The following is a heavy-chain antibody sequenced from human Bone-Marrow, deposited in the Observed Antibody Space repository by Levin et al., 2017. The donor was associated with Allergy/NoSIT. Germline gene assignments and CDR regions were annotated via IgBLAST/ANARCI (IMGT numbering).Heavy chain of an antibody. J-gene: IGHJ4*02. V-gene: IGHV3-7*01. D-gene: IGHD2-15*01. CDR1: GYTFSSLW. CDR3: ASGGPK. Sequence: AGGSLRLSCAASGYTFSSLWMCWMRQAPGKGLEWVANIEPSGHDTFYVDSVRGRFTISRDNDKNSLFLQMNSLRVEDTAVYYCASGGPKWGQGTLVTVSS. CDR2: IEPSGHDT.